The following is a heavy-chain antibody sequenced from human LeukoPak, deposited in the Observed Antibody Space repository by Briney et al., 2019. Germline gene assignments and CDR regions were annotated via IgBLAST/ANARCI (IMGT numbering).Heavy chain of an antibody. V-gene: IGHV3-74*01. CDR3: ARAWDYGDRFDY. CDR1: GFTLSSYW. Sequence: PRGSLRLSCAASGFTLSSYWMHWVRQVPGKGLVWVSRINPDGSTTTYADSVKGRFTISRDNAKNTLYLQMNSLRAEDTAVYYCARAWDYGDRFDYWGQGTLVTVSS. J-gene: IGHJ4*02. D-gene: IGHD4-17*01. CDR2: INPDGSTT.